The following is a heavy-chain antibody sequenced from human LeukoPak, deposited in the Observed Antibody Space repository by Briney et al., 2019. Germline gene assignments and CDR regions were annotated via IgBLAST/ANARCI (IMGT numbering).Heavy chain of an antibody. J-gene: IGHJ5*02. Sequence: GESLEISCKGSGYSFTRNWISWVCQMPGKGLEWMRRIDPSGSYTNYSPSFQGHVTISADKSISTAYLQWSSLKASDTAMYYCARSFQGYCSGGSCYPPFHPWGQGTLVTVSS. CDR1: GYSFTRNW. V-gene: IGHV5-10-1*01. CDR2: IDPSGSYT. D-gene: IGHD2-15*01. CDR3: ARSFQGYCSGGSCYPPFHP.